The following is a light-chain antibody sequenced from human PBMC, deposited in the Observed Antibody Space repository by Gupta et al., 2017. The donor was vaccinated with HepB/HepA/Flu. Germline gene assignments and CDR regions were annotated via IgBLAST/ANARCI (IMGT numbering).Light chain of an antibody. J-gene: IGLJ1*01. V-gene: IGLV2-23*02. CDR3: CSYAGSSTYV. Sequence: QYALTQPASVSGPPGKSITITCTATSSNVGSYNLVSWYQPHPGKDPKLMIYEVSKRPSGVSNRFSGSKSGNTASLTISGLQAEDEADYYCCSYAGSSTYVFGTGTKVTVL. CDR1: SSNVGSYNL. CDR2: EVS.